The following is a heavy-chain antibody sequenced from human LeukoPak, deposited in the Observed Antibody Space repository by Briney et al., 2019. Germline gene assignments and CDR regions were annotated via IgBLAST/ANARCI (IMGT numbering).Heavy chain of an antibody. CDR2: IYYSGST. CDR1: GGSISSYY. Sequence: PSETLSLTCTVSGGSISSYYWSWIRRPPGKGLEWIGYIYYSGSTNYNPSLKSRVTISVDTSKNQLSLKLSSVTAADTAVYYCARARAGNMDVWGKGTTVTVSS. J-gene: IGHJ6*03. CDR3: ARARAGNMDV. V-gene: IGHV4-59*01.